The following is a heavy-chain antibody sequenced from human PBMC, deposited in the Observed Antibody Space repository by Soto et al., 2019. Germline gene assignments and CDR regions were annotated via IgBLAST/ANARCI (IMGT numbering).Heavy chain of an antibody. V-gene: IGHV4-39*01. CDR2: ISYSGST. CDR1: GGSISSRTYY. J-gene: IGHJ4*02. D-gene: IGHD5-18*01. Sequence: QLQLQESGPGLVKPSETLSLTCTVSGGSISSRTYYSAWIRQPPGKGLEWIGSISYSGSTSHNLSLKSRTTISVDTSKNQFSLKLSSVTAADTAVYYCARQSYSFGPSNFDSWGQGTLVTVSS. CDR3: ARQSYSFGPSNFDS.